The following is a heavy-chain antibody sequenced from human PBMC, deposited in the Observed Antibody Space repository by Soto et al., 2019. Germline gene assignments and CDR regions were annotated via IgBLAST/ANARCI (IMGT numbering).Heavy chain of an antibody. CDR1: GGSISSGGYY. V-gene: IGHV4-31*03. J-gene: IGHJ4*02. CDR2: IYYSGST. CDR3: VSMGSGPLTLDY. D-gene: IGHD1-26*01. Sequence: PSETLSLTCTVSGGSISSGGYYWSWSRQHPGKGLEWIGYIYYSGSTYYNPSLKSRVTISVDTSKNQFSLKLSSVTAADTAVYYCVSMGSGPLTLDYWGQGTLVTVSS.